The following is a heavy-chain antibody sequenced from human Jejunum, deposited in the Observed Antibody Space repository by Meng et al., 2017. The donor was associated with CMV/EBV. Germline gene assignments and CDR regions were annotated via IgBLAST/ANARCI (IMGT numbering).Heavy chain of an antibody. CDR3: ARDGDDRSSPRNWFDP. J-gene: IGHJ5*02. V-gene: IGHV4-61*02. D-gene: IGHD6-6*01. CDR2: IFMYGNT. CDR1: GDSITSGTYF. Sequence: QVQLKESGPGLVKPSQPLSLTCSVSGDSITSGTYFWSWIRQPAGKELEWIGRIFMYGNTNYNPSLKSRVTISIDTSKNQFSLRLNSVTAADTAVYYCARDGDDRSSPRNWFDPWGQGTLVTVSS.